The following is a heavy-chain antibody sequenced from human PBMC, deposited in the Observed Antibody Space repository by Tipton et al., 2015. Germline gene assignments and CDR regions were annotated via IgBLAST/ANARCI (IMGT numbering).Heavy chain of an antibody. CDR1: GGSVSSVSYY. V-gene: IGHV4-61*01. CDR3: ARDLEHGMDV. CDR2: ISQRDGT. J-gene: IGHJ6*02. D-gene: IGHD5-24*01. Sequence: GLVKPSETLSLTCTVSGGSVSSVSYYWGWIRQTPGKGLEWIGYISQRDGTNYNPSLKSRVTISTDTSKNQCFLNLTSVTAADTAVYFCARDLEHGMDVWGQGTTVTVS.